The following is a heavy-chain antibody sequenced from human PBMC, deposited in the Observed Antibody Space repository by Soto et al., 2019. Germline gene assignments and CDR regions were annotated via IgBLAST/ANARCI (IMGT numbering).Heavy chain of an antibody. CDR3: ARGSYYYDSSGYYHY. D-gene: IGHD3-22*01. Sequence: GASVKVSCKASGYTFTSYYMHCVRQAPGQGLEWMGIINPSGGSTSYAQKFQGRVTISVDTSKNQFSLKLSSVTAADTAVYYCARGSYYYDSSGYYHYWGQGTLVTVSS. J-gene: IGHJ4*02. CDR2: INPSGGST. CDR1: GYTFTSYY. V-gene: IGHV1-46*01.